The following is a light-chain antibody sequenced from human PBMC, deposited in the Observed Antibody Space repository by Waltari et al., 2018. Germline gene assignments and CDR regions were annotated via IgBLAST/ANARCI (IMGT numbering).Light chain of an antibody. CDR1: QTVLYSSNNKNY. V-gene: IGKV4-1*01. CDR3: QQYSTTPLT. Sequence: DIVMTQSPDSLAVSLGERATINCKSSQTVLYSSNNKNYLAWYQQKPGQPPKLLIYWASTRESGVPGRFSGSGSGTDFTLTSSSLQAEDVAVYYCQQYSTTPLTFGGGTKVEVK. CDR2: WAS. J-gene: IGKJ4*01.